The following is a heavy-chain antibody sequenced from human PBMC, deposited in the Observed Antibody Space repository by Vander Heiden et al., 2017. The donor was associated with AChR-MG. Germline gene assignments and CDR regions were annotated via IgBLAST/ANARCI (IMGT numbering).Heavy chain of an antibody. D-gene: IGHD6-13*01. CDR1: GFTFSSHS. CDR3: ARGKVAAATDYYYYGMDV. CDR2: ISSSSSTI. J-gene: IGHJ6*02. Sequence: EVQLVESGGGLVQPGGSLRLPCAAPGFTFSSHSMSGVRQDPGKGLEWVSDISSSSSTIYYADSVKGRFTISRDNAKNSMYLQMNSLRAEDTAVYYCARGKVAAATDYYYYGMDVWGQGTTVTVSS. V-gene: IGHV3-48*01.